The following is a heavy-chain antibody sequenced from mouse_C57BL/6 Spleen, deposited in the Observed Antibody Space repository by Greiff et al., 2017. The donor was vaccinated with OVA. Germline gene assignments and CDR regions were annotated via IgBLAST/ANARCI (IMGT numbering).Heavy chain of an antibody. D-gene: IGHD2-4*01. Sequence: EVKVEESGEGLVKPGGSLKLSCAASGFTFSSYAMSWVRQTPEQRLEWVAYISSGGDYIYYADTVKGRFTISRDNARNTLYLQMSSLKSEDTAMYYCATNYDSFDDWGQGTTLTVSS. CDR1: GFTFSSYA. V-gene: IGHV5S21*01. CDR3: ATNYDSFDD. J-gene: IGHJ2*01. CDR2: ISSGGDYI.